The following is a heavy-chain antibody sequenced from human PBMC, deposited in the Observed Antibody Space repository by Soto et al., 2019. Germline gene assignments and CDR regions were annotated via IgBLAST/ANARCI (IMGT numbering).Heavy chain of an antibody. CDR3: AKDRRYSSGWYGFDF. CDR2: ISSSGGST. V-gene: IGHV3-23*01. CDR1: GFTFDNYV. D-gene: IGHD6-19*01. J-gene: IGHJ4*02. Sequence: GSLRLSCAASGFTFDNYVMNWVRQAPGKGLEWVSGISSSGGSTYYADSVKGRFTISRDTSKKTLYLQMNSLRAEDTALYYCAKDRRYSSGWYGFDFWGQGTLVTVSS.